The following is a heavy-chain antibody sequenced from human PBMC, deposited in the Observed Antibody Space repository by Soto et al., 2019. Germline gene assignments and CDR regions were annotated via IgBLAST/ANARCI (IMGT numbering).Heavy chain of an antibody. CDR3: AKDPDLELGGPHYYYCMDV. Sequence: GGSLRLSCAASGFTFSSYAMSWVRQAPGKGLEWVSAISGSGGSTYYAESVKGRFTISRDNSKNTLYLQMNSLRAEDTAVYYCAKDPDLELGGPHYYYCMDVWGKGTTVTVSS. CDR1: GFTFSSYA. V-gene: IGHV3-23*01. D-gene: IGHD3-10*01. J-gene: IGHJ6*03. CDR2: ISGSGGST.